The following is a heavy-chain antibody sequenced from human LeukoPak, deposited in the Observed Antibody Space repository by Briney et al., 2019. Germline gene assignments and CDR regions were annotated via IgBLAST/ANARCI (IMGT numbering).Heavy chain of an antibody. Sequence: SETLSLTCAVYGGSFSGYYWSRIRQPPGKGLEWIGEINHSGSTNYNPSLKSRVTISVDTSKNQFSLKLSSVTAADTAVYYCARVYNWNYDYYYYGMDVWGQGTTVTVSS. D-gene: IGHD1-7*01. V-gene: IGHV4-34*01. CDR2: INHSGST. CDR3: ARVYNWNYDYYYYGMDV. CDR1: GGSFSGYY. J-gene: IGHJ6*02.